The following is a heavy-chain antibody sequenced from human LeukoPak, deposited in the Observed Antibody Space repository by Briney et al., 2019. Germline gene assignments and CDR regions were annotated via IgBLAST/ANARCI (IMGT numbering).Heavy chain of an antibody. D-gene: IGHD3-16*01. CDR3: ARGGGLDV. Sequence: GGSLRLSCAASGFTFNTYTMNWVRQAPGKGLEWVASINHNGNVNYYVDSVKGRFTISRDNAKNSLYLQMSNLRAEDTAVYFCARGGGLDVWGQGATVTVSS. V-gene: IGHV3-7*03. CDR2: INHNGNVN. CDR1: GFTFNTYT. J-gene: IGHJ6*02.